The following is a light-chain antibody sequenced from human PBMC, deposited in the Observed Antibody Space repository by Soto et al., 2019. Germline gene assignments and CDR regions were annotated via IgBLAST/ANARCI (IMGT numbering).Light chain of an antibody. CDR2: GAS. CDR1: ETVRRN. J-gene: IGKJ5*01. Sequence: DIVMTQSPVTLSVSPGERATLSCRANETVRRNLAWYQQKPGQAPRLLIHGASTRPTGTPARFSGSGSGTDFTLTISRLEPEDFAVYYCQQFSSSPITFGQGTRLEIK. CDR3: QQFSSSPIT. V-gene: IGKV3-15*01.